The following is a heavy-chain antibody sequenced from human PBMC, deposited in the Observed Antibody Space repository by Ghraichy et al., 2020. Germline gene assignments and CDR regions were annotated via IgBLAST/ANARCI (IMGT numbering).Heavy chain of an antibody. CDR2: IIPIFGTA. J-gene: IGHJ2*01. V-gene: IGHV1-69*13. CDR1: GGTFSSYA. D-gene: IGHD2-2*01. Sequence: SVKVSCKASGGTFSSYAISWVRQAPGQGLEWMGGIIPIFGTANYAQKFQGRVTITADESTSTAYMELSSLRSEDTAVYYCASYMGARIVVVPAAHTNWYFDLWGRGTLVTVSS. CDR3: ASYMGARIVVVPAAHTNWYFDL.